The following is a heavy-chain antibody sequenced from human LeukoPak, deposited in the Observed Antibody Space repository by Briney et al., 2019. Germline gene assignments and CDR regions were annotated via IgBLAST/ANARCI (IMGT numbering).Heavy chain of an antibody. J-gene: IGHJ6*02. CDR3: AKDIVVVPAAAPSLYYYYYGMDV. CDR1: GFTFSSYA. Sequence: GGSLRLSCAASGFTFSSYAMHWVRQAPGKGLEWVAVISYDGSNKYYADSVKGRFTISRDNSKNTLYLQMNSLRAEDTAVYYCAKDIVVVPAAAPSLYYYYYGMDVWGQGTTVTVSS. D-gene: IGHD2-2*01. V-gene: IGHV3-30-3*01. CDR2: ISYDGSNK.